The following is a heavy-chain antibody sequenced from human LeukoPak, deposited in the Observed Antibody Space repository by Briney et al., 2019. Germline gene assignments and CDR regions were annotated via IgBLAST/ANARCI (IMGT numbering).Heavy chain of an antibody. CDR2: IHSSGST. V-gene: IGHV4-59*08. D-gene: IGHD6-19*01. Sequence: SETLSLTCTVSGGSISRSYWSWIRQPPGRALEWIGYIHSSGSTTNNPSLKSRVTISKDASKNQFSLKLTSVTAADTAVYYCAGHLAAAFDIWGQGTMVTVSS. CDR1: GGSISRSY. CDR3: AGHLAAAFDI. J-gene: IGHJ3*02.